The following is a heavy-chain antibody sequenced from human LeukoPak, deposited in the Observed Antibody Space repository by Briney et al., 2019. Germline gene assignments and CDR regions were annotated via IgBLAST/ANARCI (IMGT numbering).Heavy chain of an antibody. CDR3: ARVDDRGHYYDSSGPRKLFDY. CDR2: ISPSGGST. CDR1: GYTFTSNY. V-gene: IGHV1-46*01. D-gene: IGHD3-22*01. Sequence: ASVKVSCKAFGYTFTSNYMHWVRQAPGQGPEWMGVISPSGGSTTYAQKFQDRLTLTRDMSTSTDYLELSSLRSDDTAVYYCARVDDRGHYYDSSGPRKLFDYWGQGTLVTVSS. J-gene: IGHJ4*02.